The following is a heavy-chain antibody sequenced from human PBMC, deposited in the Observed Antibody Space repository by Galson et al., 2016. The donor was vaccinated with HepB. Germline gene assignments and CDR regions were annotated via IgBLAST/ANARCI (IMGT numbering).Heavy chain of an antibody. D-gene: IGHD6-19*01. CDR2: ISYDGSNK. V-gene: IGHV3-30*18. CDR1: GFTFSSYV. Sequence: SLRLSCAASGFTFSSYVMHWVRQAPGKGLEWVAVISYDGSNKYYADSVKGRFTISRDNSKNTLDLQMNSLRAEDTAVYYCAKDLEPYVRGWTNFDYWGQGTLVTVSS. J-gene: IGHJ4*02. CDR3: AKDLEPYVRGWTNFDY.